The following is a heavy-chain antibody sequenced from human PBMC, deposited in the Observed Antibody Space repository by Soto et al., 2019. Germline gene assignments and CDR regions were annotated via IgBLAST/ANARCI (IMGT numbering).Heavy chain of an antibody. D-gene: IGHD4-4*01. V-gene: IGHV1-18*01. CDR1: GYTFTSYG. CDR2: ISAYNGNT. J-gene: IGHJ4*03. CDR3: AREAQKTQKMTTFFFRVGL. Sequence: QVQLVQSGAEVKKPGASVKVSCKASGYTFTSYGISWVRQAPGQGLEWMGWISAYNGNTNYAQKLQGRVTMTTDTPTSTAYRERRSLRSNNPPLFYGAREAQKTQKMTTFFFRVGLWGQGTPGPRLL.